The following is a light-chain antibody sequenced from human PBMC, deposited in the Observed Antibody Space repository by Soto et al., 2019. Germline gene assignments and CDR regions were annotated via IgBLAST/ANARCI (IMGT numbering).Light chain of an antibody. V-gene: IGLV1-47*01. J-gene: IGLJ1*01. Sequence: QSVLTQPPSASGTPGQTGTISCSGSNSNIGTNYVYWYHQLPGTAPKLRVRRNSQRPAGVPDRSSGSNSGTSASLVISGLRSEDEGDYYCAAWDDSLNGPVFGTGTKLTV. CDR2: RNS. CDR1: NSNIGTNY. CDR3: AAWDDSLNGPV.